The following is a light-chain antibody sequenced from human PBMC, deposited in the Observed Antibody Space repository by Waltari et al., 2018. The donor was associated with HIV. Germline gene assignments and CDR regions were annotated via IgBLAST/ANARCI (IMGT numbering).Light chain of an antibody. Sequence: EIVLTQYPGTLSLSPWERATLSCRASQFVSSSYLAWYQQKPGQAPRLLIYGASSRATGIPDRFSGSGSGTDFTLTISRLEPEDFAVYYCQQYGSSLLTFGGGTKVEIK. V-gene: IGKV3-20*01. CDR2: GAS. CDR3: QQYGSSLLT. J-gene: IGKJ4*01. CDR1: QFVSSSY.